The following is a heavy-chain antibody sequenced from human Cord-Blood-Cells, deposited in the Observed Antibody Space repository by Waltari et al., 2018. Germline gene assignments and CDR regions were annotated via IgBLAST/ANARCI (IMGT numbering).Heavy chain of an antibody. CDR2: INHSGST. CDR3: ARGGLTTEQQLDY. Sequence: QVQLQQWGAGLLTPSETLSLTCAVYGGSFSGYYWSWIRQPPGKGLEWIGEINHSGSTNYNPSLKSRVTISVDTSKNQFSLKLSSVTAADTAVYYCARGGLTTEQQLDYWGQGTLVTVSS. CDR1: GGSFSGYY. V-gene: IGHV4-34*01. J-gene: IGHJ4*02. D-gene: IGHD6-13*01.